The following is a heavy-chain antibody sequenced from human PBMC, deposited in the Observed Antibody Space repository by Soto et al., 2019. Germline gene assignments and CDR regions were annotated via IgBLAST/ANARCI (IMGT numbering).Heavy chain of an antibody. Sequence: EVQLVESGGGLIQPGGSLRLSCAASGFSVSRNYMSWVHQAPGKGLEWVSVIFSGGSTFYADSVKGRFTISRDNSKNTLYIQMSNLRAEDTALYYCAGPREGGYSYGFDCWGQGTLVTVSS. CDR2: IFSGGST. J-gene: IGHJ4*02. CDR1: GFSVSRNY. V-gene: IGHV3-53*01. D-gene: IGHD5-18*01. CDR3: AGPREGGYSYGFDC.